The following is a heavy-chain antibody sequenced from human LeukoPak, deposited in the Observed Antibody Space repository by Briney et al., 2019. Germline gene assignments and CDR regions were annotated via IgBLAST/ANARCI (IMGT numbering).Heavy chain of an antibody. CDR2: IYYSGST. V-gene: IGHV4-30-4*01. D-gene: IGHD3-3*01. Sequence: WVRQPPGKGLEWIGYIYYSGSTYYNPSLKSRVTISVDTSKNQFSLKLSSVTAADTAVYYCARENFGVALSPIDYWGQGTLVTVSS. J-gene: IGHJ4*02. CDR3: ARENFGVALSPIDY.